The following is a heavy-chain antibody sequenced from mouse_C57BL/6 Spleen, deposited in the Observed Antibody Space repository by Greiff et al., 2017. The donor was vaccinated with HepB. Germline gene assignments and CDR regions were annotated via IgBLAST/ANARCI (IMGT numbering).Heavy chain of an antibody. V-gene: IGHV5-17*01. D-gene: IGHD1-1*01. CDR2: ISSGSSTI. CDR1: GFTFSDYV. J-gene: IGHJ1*03. CDR3: ARTGYGSSYRWYFDV. Sequence: DVMLVESGGGLVKPGGSLKLSCAASGFTFSDYVMHWVRQAPEKGLEWVAYISSGSSTIYYADTVKGRFTISRDNAKNTLFLQMTSLRSEDTAMYYCARTGYGSSYRWYFDVWGTGTTVTVSS.